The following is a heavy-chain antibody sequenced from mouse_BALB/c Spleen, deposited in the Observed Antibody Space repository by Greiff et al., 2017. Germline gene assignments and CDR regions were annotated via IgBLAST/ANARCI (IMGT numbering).Heavy chain of an antibody. D-gene: IGHD1-1*01. J-gene: IGHJ4*01. Sequence: VQLQQSGAELVRPGALVKLSCKASGFNIKDYYMHWVKQRPEQGLEWIGWIDPENGNTIYDPKFQGKASITADTSSNTAYLQLSSLTSEDTAVFYCAQCPYYYGSSWGQGTSVTVSS. CDR1: GFNIKDYY. CDR3: AQCPYYYGSS. V-gene: IGHV14-1*02. CDR2: IDPENGNT.